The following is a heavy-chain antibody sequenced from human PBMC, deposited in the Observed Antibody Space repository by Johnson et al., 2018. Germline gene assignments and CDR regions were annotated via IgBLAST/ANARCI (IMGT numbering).Heavy chain of an antibody. CDR1: GGSISKNY. V-gene: IGHV4-59*01. D-gene: IGHD3-22*01. CDR3: ARDRIVGSESFDI. CDR2: IYYSGST. J-gene: IGHJ3*02. Sequence: QVQLQESGPGLVKPSETLSLTCTVSGGSISKNYWSWIRQPPGKELEWIGYIYYSGSTNYNPSLKSRVTISIDTSKNQFSLKLSSVTAADTAVYYCARDRIVGSESFDIWGEGTMVTVSS.